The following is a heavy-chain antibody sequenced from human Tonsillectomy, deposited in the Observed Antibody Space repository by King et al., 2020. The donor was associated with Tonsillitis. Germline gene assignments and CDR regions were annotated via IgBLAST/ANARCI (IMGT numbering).Heavy chain of an antibody. Sequence: VQLVESGGALVQPGGSLRLSCATSGFTFSSYAMNWVRQAPGKGLEWVSSIKSSSDTTYYADSVRGRFTISRDNSKKTLYLQMNSLTFEDAAVYYCAKEIAASGALSVFGSWGLGTLVSVST. D-gene: IGHD1-26*01. CDR2: IKSSSDTT. J-gene: IGHJ4*02. CDR1: GFTFSSYA. V-gene: IGHV3-23*04. CDR3: AKEIAASGALSVFGS.